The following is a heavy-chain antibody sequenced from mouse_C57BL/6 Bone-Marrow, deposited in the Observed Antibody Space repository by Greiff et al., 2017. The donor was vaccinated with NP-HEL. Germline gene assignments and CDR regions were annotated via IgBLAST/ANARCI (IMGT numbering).Heavy chain of an antibody. CDR1: GFTFSDYG. J-gene: IGHJ4*01. D-gene: IGHD1-1*01. Sequence: EVQGVESGGGLVKPGGSLKLSCAASGFTFSDYGMHWVRQAPEKGLEWVAYISSGSSTIYYADTVKGRFTISRDNAKNTLFLQMTSLRSEDTAMYYCARSYGSSYVYLYAMDYWGQGTSVTVSS. CDR2: ISSGSSTI. CDR3: ARSYGSSYVYLYAMDY. V-gene: IGHV5-17*01.